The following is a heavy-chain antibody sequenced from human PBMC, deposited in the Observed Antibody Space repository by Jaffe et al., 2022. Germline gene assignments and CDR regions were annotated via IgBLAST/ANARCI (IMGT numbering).Heavy chain of an antibody. J-gene: IGHJ4*02. CDR1: GFIFSTYW. Sequence: EVQLVESGGGLVQPGGSLRLSCAASGFIFSTYWTHWVRQAPGKGLVWVSRIKSDGSWTNYADSVKGRFTISRDNAKNTLYLQMNSLRAEDTAVYYCARGRFSGGNGQEGVYFDYWGQGTLVTVSS. CDR2: IKSDGSWT. V-gene: IGHV3-74*01. D-gene: IGHD5-12*01. CDR3: ARGRFSGGNGQEGVYFDY.